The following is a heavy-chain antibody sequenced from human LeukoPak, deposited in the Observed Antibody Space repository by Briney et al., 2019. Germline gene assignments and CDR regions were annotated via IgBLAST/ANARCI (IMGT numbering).Heavy chain of an antibody. J-gene: IGHJ4*02. CDR2: IYSGGST. V-gene: IGHV3-53*01. CDR3: AAYSSCDY. Sequence: GGSLRLSCVGSGFSFSTYSMNWVRQAPGRGLEWISLIYSGGSTYYADSVKGRFTISRDNSKNTLYLQMNSLRAEDTAVYYCAAYSSCDYWGQGTLVTVSS. D-gene: IGHD6-6*01. CDR1: GFSFSTYS.